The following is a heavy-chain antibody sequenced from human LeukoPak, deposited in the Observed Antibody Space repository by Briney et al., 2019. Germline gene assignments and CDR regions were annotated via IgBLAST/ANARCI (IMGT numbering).Heavy chain of an antibody. Sequence: ASVKVSCKASGYTFTGYYMHWVRQAPGQGLEWMGWINPKSGGTNYAQKFQGRVTMTRDTSISTAYMELSRLRSDDTAVYYCARVQSLPAAIPEGFDPWGQGTLVTVSS. D-gene: IGHD2-2*01. V-gene: IGHV1-2*02. CDR3: ARVQSLPAAIPEGFDP. CDR1: GYTFTGYY. J-gene: IGHJ5*02. CDR2: INPKSGGT.